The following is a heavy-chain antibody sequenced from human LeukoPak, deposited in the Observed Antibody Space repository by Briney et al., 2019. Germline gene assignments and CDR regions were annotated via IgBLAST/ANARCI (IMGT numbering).Heavy chain of an antibody. CDR3: ARHHTGKFGGKGQVDY. CDR2: IYYSGST. Sequence: PSETLSLTCTVSGGSISSSSYYWGWIRQPPGKGLEWIGSIYYSGSTYYNPSLKSRVTISVDTSKNQFSLKLSSVTAADTAVYYCARHHTGKFGGKGQVDYWGQGTLVTVSS. CDR1: GGSISSSSYY. J-gene: IGHJ4*02. V-gene: IGHV4-39*01. D-gene: IGHD2-15*01.